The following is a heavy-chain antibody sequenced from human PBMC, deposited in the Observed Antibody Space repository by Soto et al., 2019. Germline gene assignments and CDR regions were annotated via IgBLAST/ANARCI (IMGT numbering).Heavy chain of an antibody. CDR1: GYTFTNYD. CDR3: ARSGLPDPVVVVGHTPFDP. CDR2: ISAYNGDT. D-gene: IGHD2-15*01. V-gene: IGHV1-18*01. J-gene: IGHJ5*02. Sequence: ASVKVSCKASGYTFTNYDINWVRQAPGQGLEWMGWISAYNGDTNYAQKLQGRVTMTTDTSTSTAYMELRSLRSDDTAVYYCARSGLPDPVVVVGHTPFDPWGQGALVTVSS.